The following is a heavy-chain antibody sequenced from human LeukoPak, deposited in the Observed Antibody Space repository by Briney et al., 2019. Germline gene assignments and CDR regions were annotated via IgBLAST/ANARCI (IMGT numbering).Heavy chain of an antibody. V-gene: IGHV4-59*01. CDR1: GGSISGYY. J-gene: IGHJ4*02. CDR3: ARGGCSSTSCSFDY. D-gene: IGHD2-2*01. CDR2: IYYSGST. Sequence: SETLSLTCTVSGGSISGYYWSWIRQPPGRGLEWIGYIYYSGSTNYNPSLKNRVTISVDTSKNQFSLKLRSVTDADTAVYYCARGGCSSTSCSFDYWGQGTLVTVSS.